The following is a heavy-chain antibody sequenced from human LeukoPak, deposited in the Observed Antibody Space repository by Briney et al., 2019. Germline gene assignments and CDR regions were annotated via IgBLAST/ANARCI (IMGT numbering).Heavy chain of an antibody. D-gene: IGHD2-8*02. V-gene: IGHV3-48*03. CDR2: ISSRGKTI. J-gene: IGHJ3*02. CDR1: GFTFSSYE. CDR3: AVLDGGVTFDI. Sequence: GGSLRLSCAASGFTFSSYEMNWVRQAPGKGRKWVSYISSRGKTIYYADSVKGRFTISRDNAKNSLFLQMNSLRAEDTAVYYCAVLDGGVTFDIWGQGTMVTVSS.